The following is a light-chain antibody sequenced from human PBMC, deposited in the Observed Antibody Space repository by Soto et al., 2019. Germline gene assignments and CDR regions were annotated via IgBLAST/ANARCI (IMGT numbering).Light chain of an antibody. V-gene: IGKV3-11*01. Sequence: EIVLTQFPATLSLSPGDGATLSCRASQSVSSYLAWYQQKRGQAPRLLIYDSSNRATGIPARFSGSGSGTDFSLIISSLEPKDFAVYYCQQRSNWPLTFGGGTKVEIK. J-gene: IGKJ4*01. CDR3: QQRSNWPLT. CDR1: QSVSSY. CDR2: DSS.